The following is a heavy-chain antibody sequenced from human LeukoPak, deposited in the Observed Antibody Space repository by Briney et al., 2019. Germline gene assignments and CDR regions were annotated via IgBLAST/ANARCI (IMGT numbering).Heavy chain of an antibody. Sequence: PGGSLRLSCAASGFTVSTSYMNWVRQAPGKGLEWVSVIYGGGSTYYADSVRSRFTISRDNSKNTLYLQMNSLRAEDTAVYFCARGYSSGWPDFWGQGTLVTVSS. CDR1: GFTVSTSY. J-gene: IGHJ4*02. CDR3: ARGYSSGWPDF. CDR2: IYGGGST. D-gene: IGHD6-25*01. V-gene: IGHV3-53*01.